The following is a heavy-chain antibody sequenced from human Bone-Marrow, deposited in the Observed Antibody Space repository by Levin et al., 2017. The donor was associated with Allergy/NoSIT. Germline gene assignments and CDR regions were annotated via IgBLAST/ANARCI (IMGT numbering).Heavy chain of an antibody. Sequence: GGSLRLSCATSGFTFSSYSMNWVRQAPGKGLEWVSYINSSSGTIYYADSVKGRFTIYRDNAKKSLYLQMSSLRVEDTAVYYCVRGLPDYWGQGTLVTVSS. J-gene: IGHJ4*02. CDR1: GFTFSSYS. CDR3: VRGLPDY. CDR2: INSSSGTI. V-gene: IGHV3-48*01.